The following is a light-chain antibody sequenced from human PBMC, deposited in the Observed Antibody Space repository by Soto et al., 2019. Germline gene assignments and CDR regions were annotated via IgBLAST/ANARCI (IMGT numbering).Light chain of an antibody. CDR3: ATWDDSLHGLV. CDR2: NNI. J-gene: IGLJ2*01. Sequence: QSVLTQPPSTSGTPGQRVTISCSGGSSNIGINTVTWYQQLPGTAPKLLIYNNIRRPSGVPDRISGSKSGTSAYLAISGLQSEDEADYFCATWDDSLHGLVFGGGTQLTVL. CDR1: SSNIGINT. V-gene: IGLV1-44*01.